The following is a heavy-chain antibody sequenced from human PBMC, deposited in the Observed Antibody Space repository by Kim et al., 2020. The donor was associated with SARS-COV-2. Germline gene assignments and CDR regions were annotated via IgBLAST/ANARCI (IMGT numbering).Heavy chain of an antibody. CDR2: IYYSGST. J-gene: IGHJ4*02. D-gene: IGHD1-26*01. CDR1: GGSIRSYY. Sequence: SETLSLTYTVSGGSIRSYYWSWIRQPPGKELEWIGYIYYSGSTDYNHSLKSRVTISLDTSKNQFSLKLTSVTAADTAVYYCARDLGYSSSGSYHPLDYWGQGILVTVSS. V-gene: IGHV4-59*01. CDR3: ARDLGYSSSGSYHPLDY.